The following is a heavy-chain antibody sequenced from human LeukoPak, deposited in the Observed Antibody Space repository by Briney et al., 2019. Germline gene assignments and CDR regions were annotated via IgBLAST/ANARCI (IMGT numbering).Heavy chain of an antibody. J-gene: IGHJ3*02. D-gene: IGHD4/OR15-4a*01. Sequence: PSETLSLTCTVSGDSFSSYYWTWIRQPPGKRLEWIGYIYNSVTTSYNPSLKSRVTISVDASKNQFSLKLTSVTAADTAIYYCAREDYDAAGAFDIWGQGTMVTVSS. CDR3: AREDYDAAGAFDI. CDR1: GDSFSSYY. V-gene: IGHV4-59*01. CDR2: IYNSVTT.